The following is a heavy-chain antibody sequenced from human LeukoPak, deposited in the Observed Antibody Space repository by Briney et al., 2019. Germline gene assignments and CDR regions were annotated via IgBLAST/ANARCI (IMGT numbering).Heavy chain of an antibody. V-gene: IGHV3-21*01. CDR3: VRLRRNNDRSGYYYYYDY. CDR2: ISVRSNYR. Sequence: GGSLTLSCGASGYTFSDFSVNWVRQAPGKGLEWVSYISVRSNYRYYADSVRGRFTISRDDARDSLFLQMNSLRAEDTAVYFCVRLRRNNDRSGYYYYYDYWGQGPLVNVPS. J-gene: IGHJ4*02. CDR1: GYTFSDFS. D-gene: IGHD3-22*01.